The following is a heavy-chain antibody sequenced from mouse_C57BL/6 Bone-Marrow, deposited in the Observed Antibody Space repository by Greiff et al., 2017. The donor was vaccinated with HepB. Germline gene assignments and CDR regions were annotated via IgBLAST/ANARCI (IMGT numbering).Heavy chain of an antibody. CDR1: GYTFTSYW. J-gene: IGHJ4*01. V-gene: IGHV1-74*01. CDR2: IHPSDSDT. Sequence: QVQLQQPGAELVKPGASVKVSCKASGYTFTSYWMHWVKQRPGQGLEWIGRIHPSDSDTNYNQKFKGKATLTVDKSSSTAYMELRSLTSEDSAVYFCARRDSPYGSSLYYAMDYWGQGTSVTVSS. CDR3: ARRDSPYGSSLYYAMDY. D-gene: IGHD1-1*01.